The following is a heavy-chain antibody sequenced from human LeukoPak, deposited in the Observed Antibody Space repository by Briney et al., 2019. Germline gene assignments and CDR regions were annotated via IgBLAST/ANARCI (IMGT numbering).Heavy chain of an antibody. J-gene: IGHJ4*02. CDR1: GYTFTGYY. V-gene: IGHV1-2*02. CDR3: ARVRLRGSQSDFDY. Sequence: ASVKVSCNTSGYTFTGYYIHWVRQAPGQGLECLGWINPNTGDTNYAQKFQGRVTLTRDTSINTAYMELNRLRSDDTAVYFCARVRLRGSQSDFDYWGQGTLVTVSP. D-gene: IGHD3-10*01. CDR2: INPNTGDT.